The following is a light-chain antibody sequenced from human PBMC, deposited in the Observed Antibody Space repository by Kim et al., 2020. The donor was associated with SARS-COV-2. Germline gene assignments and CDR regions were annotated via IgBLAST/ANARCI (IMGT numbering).Light chain of an antibody. CDR3: CSYAGSSTRV. CDR2: EVN. J-gene: IGLJ3*02. V-gene: IGLV2-23*02. CDR1: SRGVRGFNL. Sequence: GQPITISCTGTSRGVRGFNLGSWYQQHPGKAPKIMIYEVNKRPSGVSNRFSGSKSGNTASLTISGLQAEDEADYNCCSYAGSSTRVFGGGTQLTVL.